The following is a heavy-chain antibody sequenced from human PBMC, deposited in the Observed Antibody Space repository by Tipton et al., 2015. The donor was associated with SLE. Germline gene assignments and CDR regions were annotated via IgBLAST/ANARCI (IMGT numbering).Heavy chain of an antibody. Sequence: GSLRLSCAASGFTVSSNYMSWVRQAPGKGLEWVSVIYSGGSTYYADSVKGRFTISRDNSKNTLYLQMNSLRAEDTAVYYCARDGPLTGGPRGYFDYWGQGTLVTVSS. D-gene: IGHD7-27*01. CDR1: GFTVSSNY. CDR2: IYSGGST. V-gene: IGHV3-53*05. J-gene: IGHJ4*02. CDR3: ARDGPLTGGPRGYFDY.